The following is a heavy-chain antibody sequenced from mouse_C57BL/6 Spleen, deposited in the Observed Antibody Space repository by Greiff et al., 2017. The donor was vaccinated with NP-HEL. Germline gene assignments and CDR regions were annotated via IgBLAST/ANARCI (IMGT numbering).Heavy chain of an antibody. CDR3: ARWGSTMVYWYFDV. CDR1: GYTFTSYW. V-gene: IGHV1-69*01. D-gene: IGHD2-2*01. Sequence: VQLQQPGAELVMPGASVKLSCKASGYTFTSYWMHWVKQRPGQGLEWIGEIDPSDSYTNYNQKFKGKSTLTVDKSSSTAYMQLSSLTSEDSAVYYCARWGSTMVYWYFDVWGTGTTVTVSS. J-gene: IGHJ1*03. CDR2: IDPSDSYT.